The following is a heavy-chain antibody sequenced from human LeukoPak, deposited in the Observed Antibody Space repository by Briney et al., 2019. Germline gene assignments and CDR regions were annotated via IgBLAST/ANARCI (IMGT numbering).Heavy chain of an antibody. J-gene: IGHJ4*02. CDR2: IYYSGST. CDR1: GYSISSGYY. Sequence: SETLSLTCTVSGYSISSGYYWGWIRQPPGKGLEWIGSIYYSGSTYYNPSLKSRVTISVDTSKNQFSLKLSSVTAADTAVYYCARDRVHLYYFDYWGQGTLVTVSS. D-gene: IGHD3-10*01. CDR3: ARDRVHLYYFDY. V-gene: IGHV4-38-2*02.